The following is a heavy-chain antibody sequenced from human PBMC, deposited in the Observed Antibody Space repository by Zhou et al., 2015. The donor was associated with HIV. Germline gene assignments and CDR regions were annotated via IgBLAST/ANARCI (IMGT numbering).Heavy chain of an antibody. CDR2: IIPIFGTA. V-gene: IGHV1-69*12. D-gene: IGHD3-10*01. J-gene: IGHJ6*02. Sequence: QVQLVQSGAEVKKPGSSVKVSCKASGGTFSSYAISWVRQAPGQGLEWMGGIIPIFGTANYAQKFQGRVTITADESTSTAYMELSSLRSEDTAVYYCARDGGQSRITMVRGVPSQAGYYYGMDVWGQGTTVTVSS. CDR1: GGTFSSYA. CDR3: ARDGGQSRITMVRGVPSQAGYYYGMDV.